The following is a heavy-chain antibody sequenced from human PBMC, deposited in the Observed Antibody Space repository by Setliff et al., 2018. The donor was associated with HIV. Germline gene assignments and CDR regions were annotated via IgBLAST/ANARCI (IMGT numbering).Heavy chain of an antibody. V-gene: IGHV4-59*01. D-gene: IGHD3-3*01. CDR2: VSNGGDT. Sequence: SETLSLTCAVSGGSTNNYYLTWIRQPPGKGLEWIGSVSNGGDTNYNPSLKSRVSLSIDTSKTQFSLKLTSVTAAYTAVYYCARATYTTLFGVLMGGGLQYWGPGTLVTVSS. CDR1: GGSTNNYY. J-gene: IGHJ4*02. CDR3: ARATYTTLFGVLMGGGLQY.